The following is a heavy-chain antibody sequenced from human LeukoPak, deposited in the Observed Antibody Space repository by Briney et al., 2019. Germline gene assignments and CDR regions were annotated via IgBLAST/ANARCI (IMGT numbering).Heavy chain of an antibody. CDR1: GFNFDDYA. V-gene: IGHV3-9*01. J-gene: IGHJ4*02. CDR3: AKGHFFWSGYSYFDY. Sequence: PGGSLRLSCAASGFNFDDYAMHWVRQAPGKGLEWVSGISWNSGTLGYGDSVKGRFTISRDNYKRSLYLQIDTLTTEDTALYFCAKGHFFWSGYSYFDYWGQGTLVTVSS. D-gene: IGHD3-3*01. CDR2: ISWNSGTL.